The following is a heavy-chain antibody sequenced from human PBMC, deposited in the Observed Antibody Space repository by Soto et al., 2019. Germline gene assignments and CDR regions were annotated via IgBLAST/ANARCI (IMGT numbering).Heavy chain of an antibody. CDR3: SKLRSYAASFHI. Sequence: PSETLSLTCTVSGGSISSSYWSWIRQPPGKGLEWIGYIHYTGSPNYNPSLKSRVTISVDTSKNQFSLRLTSVTAADTAVYYCSKLRSYAASFHIWGQGTLVTVSS. D-gene: IGHD1-26*01. CDR1: GGSISSSY. J-gene: IGHJ3*02. V-gene: IGHV4-59*01. CDR2: IHYTGSP.